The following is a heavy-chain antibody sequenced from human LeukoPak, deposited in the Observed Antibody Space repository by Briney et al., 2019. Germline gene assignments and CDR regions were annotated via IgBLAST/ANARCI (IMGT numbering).Heavy chain of an antibody. CDR1: GGSISSYY. V-gene: IGHV4-59*01. CDR2: IYYSGST. CDR3: ARGIVVVPAAIHFDY. J-gene: IGHJ4*02. Sequence: SETLSLTCTVSGGSISSYYWSWIRQPPGKGLEWIGYIYYSGSTNYNPSLKSRVTISVDTSKNQFSLKLSSVTAADTAAYYCARGIVVVPAAIHFDYWGQGTLVTVSS. D-gene: IGHD2-2*01.